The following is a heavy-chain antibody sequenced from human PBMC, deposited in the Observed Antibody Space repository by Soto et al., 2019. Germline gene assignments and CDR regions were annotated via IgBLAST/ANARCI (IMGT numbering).Heavy chain of an antibody. Sequence: QVQLQESGPGLVKPSQTLSLTCTVSGGSISSGGYYWSWIRQHPGKGLEWIGYIYYSGSTYYNPYLKCRVTISVDTSKNQFSLKLSSVTAADTAVYYCAREGIGYCSSTSCYLPNYYGMDVWGQGTTVTVSS. CDR2: IYYSGST. J-gene: IGHJ6*02. CDR1: GGSISSGGYY. V-gene: IGHV4-31*03. D-gene: IGHD2-2*01. CDR3: AREGIGYCSSTSCYLPNYYGMDV.